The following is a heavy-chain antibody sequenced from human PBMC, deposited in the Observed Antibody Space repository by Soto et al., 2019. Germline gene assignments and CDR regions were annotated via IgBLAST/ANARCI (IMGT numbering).Heavy chain of an antibody. CDR2: ISYDGSNR. J-gene: IGHJ4*02. Sequence: PGGSPRLSCASSGFTVSRYGMHWVRQAPGKGLEWVSLISYDGSNRYYADSVKGRFTISRDNSKNTLYLQMHSLRAEDTAVYYCAKDQDYYGSGNPYYFDYWGQGTLVTVSS. CDR1: GFTVSRYG. D-gene: IGHD3-10*01. V-gene: IGHV3-30*18. CDR3: AKDQDYYGSGNPYYFDY.